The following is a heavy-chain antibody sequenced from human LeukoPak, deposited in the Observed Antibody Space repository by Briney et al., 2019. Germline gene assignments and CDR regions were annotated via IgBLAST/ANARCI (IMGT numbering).Heavy chain of an antibody. V-gene: IGHV4-59*01. CDR3: ARGSGSYAYYYYYMDV. D-gene: IGHD1-26*01. Sequence: SETLSLTCTVSGGSISSYYWSWIRQPPGKGLEWIGYIYYSGSINYNPSLKSRVTISVDTSKNQFSLKLSSVTAADTAVYYCARGSGSYAYYYYYMDVWGKGTTVTVSS. CDR1: GGSISSYY. J-gene: IGHJ6*03. CDR2: IYYSGSI.